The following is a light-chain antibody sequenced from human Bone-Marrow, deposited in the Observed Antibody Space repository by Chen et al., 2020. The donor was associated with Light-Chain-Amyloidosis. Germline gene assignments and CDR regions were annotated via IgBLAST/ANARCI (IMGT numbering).Light chain of an antibody. J-gene: IGLJ2*01. CDR1: DLPTKY. Sequence: SYELTQPPSVSVSPGQTARLTCSGDDLPTKYAYWYRQKPGQAPVLGIHRDTERPSGSSERFSDTSSGTTATVTISVVQAEDEADYHCQSADSSGTYEVIFGGGTKLTVL. V-gene: IGLV3-25*03. CDR3: QSADSSGTYEVI. CDR2: RDT.